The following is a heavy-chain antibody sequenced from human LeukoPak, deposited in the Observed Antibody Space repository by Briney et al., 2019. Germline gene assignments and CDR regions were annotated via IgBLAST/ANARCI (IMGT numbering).Heavy chain of an antibody. J-gene: IGHJ6*03. CDR2: ISSSGSTI. Sequence: GGSLRLSCAASGFTFSSYEMNWVRQAPGKGLEWVSYISSSGSTIYYADSVKGRFTISRDNAKNSLYLQMNSLRAEDTAVYYCARAFQELPQLYYYYYMDVWGKGATVTVSS. V-gene: IGHV3-48*03. D-gene: IGHD6-13*01. CDR1: GFTFSSYE. CDR3: ARAFQELPQLYYYYYMDV.